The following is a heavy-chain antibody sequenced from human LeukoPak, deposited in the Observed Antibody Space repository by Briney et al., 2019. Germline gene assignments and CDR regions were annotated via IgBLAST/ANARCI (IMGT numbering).Heavy chain of an antibody. J-gene: IGHJ3*02. V-gene: IGHV3-15*01. CDR1: GITFRNAW. CDR3: TTNDAFDI. CDR2: IKTKTDGETR. Sequence: GGSLRLSCAASGITFRNAWMSWVRQAPGTGLEWVGRIKTKTDGETRDYAAPVKGRFPISRDDSKNTLYLQMNSLKTEDTAVYYCTTNDAFDIWGQGTMVTVSS.